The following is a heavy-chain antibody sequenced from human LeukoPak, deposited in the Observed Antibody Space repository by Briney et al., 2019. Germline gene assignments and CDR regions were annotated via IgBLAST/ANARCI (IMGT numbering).Heavy chain of an antibody. CDR2: FFYSGST. D-gene: IGHD3-22*01. J-gene: IGHJ5*02. V-gene: IGHV4-59*11. CDR3: ARVQDYYDSSGFNWFDP. Sequence: SETLSLTCNVSGGSISGHYWSWIRQPPGKGLEWIGYFFYSGSTNYNPSLKSRVTISVDTSKSQFSLRLSSVTAADTAVYYCARVQDYYDSSGFNWFDPWGQGTLVTVSS. CDR1: GGSISGHY.